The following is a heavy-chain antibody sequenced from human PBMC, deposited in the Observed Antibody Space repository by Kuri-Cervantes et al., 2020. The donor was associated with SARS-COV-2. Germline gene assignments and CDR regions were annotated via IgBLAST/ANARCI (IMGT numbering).Heavy chain of an antibody. CDR3: ARDGGCSSTSCYLESLITRGGDAFDI. J-gene: IGHJ3*02. D-gene: IGHD2-2*01. V-gene: IGHV1-18*01. CDR1: GYTFTSYG. Sequence: ASVKVSCKASGYTFTSYGISWVRQAPGQGLEWMGWISAYNGNTNYAQKLQGRVTMTTDTSTSTAYMALRSLRSDDTAVYYCARDGGCSSTSCYLESLITRGGDAFDIWGQGTMVTVSS. CDR2: ISAYNGNT.